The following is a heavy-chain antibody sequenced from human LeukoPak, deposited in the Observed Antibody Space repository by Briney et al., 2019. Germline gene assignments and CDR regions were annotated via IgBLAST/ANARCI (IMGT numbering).Heavy chain of an antibody. Sequence: GESLKISCKGSGYSFTSYWIGWVRQMPGKGLERMGIIYPGDSDTRYSPSFQGQVTISADKSISTAYLQWSSLKASDTAMYYWARHSDYSSSSSSYWYFDLWGRGTLVTVSS. J-gene: IGHJ2*01. CDR3: ARHSDYSSSSSSYWYFDL. D-gene: IGHD6-6*01. CDR2: IYPGDSDT. V-gene: IGHV5-51*01. CDR1: GYSFTSYW.